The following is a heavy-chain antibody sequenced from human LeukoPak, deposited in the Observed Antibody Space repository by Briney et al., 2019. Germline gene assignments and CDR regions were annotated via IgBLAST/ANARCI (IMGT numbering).Heavy chain of an antibody. D-gene: IGHD2-15*01. CDR2: INAADSDT. CDR1: GYSFSKYW. Sequence: GESLKISCKGSGYSFSKYWIGWVRQMPGKGLEWMGLINAADSDTRYSPSFQGQVLISVDKSISTAYLQWGNLKATDTALYYCARLPCTGGSCSKTFDYWGQGTLVTVYS. J-gene: IGHJ4*02. CDR3: ARLPCTGGSCSKTFDY. V-gene: IGHV5-51*01.